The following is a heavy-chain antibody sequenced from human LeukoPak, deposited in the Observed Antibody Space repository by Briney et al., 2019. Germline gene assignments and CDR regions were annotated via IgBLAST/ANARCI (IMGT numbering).Heavy chain of an antibody. CDR3: TRDGLPPQGLLWFGETVI. D-gene: IGHD3-10*01. V-gene: IGHV3-49*04. CDR1: GFTFSSYA. Sequence: PGGSLRLSCAASGFTFSSYAMSWVRQAPGKGLEWVGFIRSKAYGGTTEYAAPVKGRFTISRDDSKSIAYLQMNSLKTEDTAVYYCTRDGLPPQGLLWFGETVIWGQGTLVTVSS. J-gene: IGHJ4*02. CDR2: IRSKAYGGTT.